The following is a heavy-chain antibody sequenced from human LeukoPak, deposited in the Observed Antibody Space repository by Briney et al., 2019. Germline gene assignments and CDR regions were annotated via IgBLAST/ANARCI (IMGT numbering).Heavy chain of an antibody. CDR3: AKVGGSHYDFWSGYPTPDY. CDR1: GFTFSSYA. V-gene: IGHV3-23*01. J-gene: IGHJ4*02. D-gene: IGHD3-3*01. Sequence: GGSLRLSCAATGFTFSSYAMSWVRQAPGKGLEGVSAISGSGGSTYYADSVKGRFTISRDNSKNTLYLQMNSLRAEDTAVYYCAKVGGSHYDFWSGYPTPDYWGQGTLVTVS. CDR2: ISGSGGST.